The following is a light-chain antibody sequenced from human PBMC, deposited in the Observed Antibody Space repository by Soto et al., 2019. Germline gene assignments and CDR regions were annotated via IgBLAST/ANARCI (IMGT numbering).Light chain of an antibody. J-gene: IGLJ1*01. V-gene: IGLV2-8*01. CDR2: EVS. Sequence: QSALTQPPSASGSPGQSVTISCTGTSSDVGGYNYVSWYQQHPGKAPQLMISEVSKRPSGVPDRFSGSKSGNTASLTVSGPQAEDEADYYCSSYAGSNNYVFGTGTKVTVL. CDR3: SSYAGSNNYV. CDR1: SSDVGGYNY.